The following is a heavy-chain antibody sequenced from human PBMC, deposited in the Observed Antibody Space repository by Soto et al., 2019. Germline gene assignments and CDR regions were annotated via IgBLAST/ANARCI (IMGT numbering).Heavy chain of an antibody. V-gene: IGHV2-5*01. CDR2: IKWNDDK. CDR1: GFSLNTGGVG. Sequence: SGPTLVNPTQTLTLTCTFSGFSLNTGGVGVAWIRQPPGKALEWLARIKWNDDKDFSPSLKSRVTITKDTSKNQVVLTMTNMDPVDTATYYCAHFDILTTYFGYWGQGTLVTVSS. D-gene: IGHD3-9*01. CDR3: AHFDILTTYFGY. J-gene: IGHJ4*02.